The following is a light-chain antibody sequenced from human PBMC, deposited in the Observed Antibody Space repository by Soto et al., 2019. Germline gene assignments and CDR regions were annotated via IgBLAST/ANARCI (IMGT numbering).Light chain of an antibody. CDR3: QHLNSYPIT. CDR2: AAS. V-gene: IGKV1-9*01. Sequence: DIQLTQSPSFLSASVGDRVTITCRASQGLSSDLAWYQQKPGKAPKLLIYAASTLQSGVQSRFSGSGSGTEFTLTIGSLQPEDFATYYCQHLNSYPITFGQGTRLEIK. J-gene: IGKJ5*01. CDR1: QGLSSD.